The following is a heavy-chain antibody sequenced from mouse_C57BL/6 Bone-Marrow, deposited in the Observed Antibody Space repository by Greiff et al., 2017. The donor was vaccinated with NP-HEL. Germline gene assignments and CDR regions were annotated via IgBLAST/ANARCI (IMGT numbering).Heavy chain of an antibody. CDR1: GYTFTSYW. J-gene: IGHJ3*01. CDR3: ARHYGSNHGIAY. Sequence: QVQLQQSGAELVKPGASVKMSCKASGYTFTSYWLTWVKQRPGQGLEWIGDIYPGCGSPNYNEKFKSKATLTADTSSSTAYMQLSSLTSEDSAVYYCARHYGSNHGIAYWGQGTLVTVSA. CDR2: IYPGCGSP. V-gene: IGHV1-55*01. D-gene: IGHD1-1*01.